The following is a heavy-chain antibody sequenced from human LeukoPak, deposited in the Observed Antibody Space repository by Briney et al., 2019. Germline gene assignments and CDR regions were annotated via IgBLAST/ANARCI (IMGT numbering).Heavy chain of an antibody. CDR1: GYSFTSYW. CDR2: IYPGYSDT. J-gene: IGHJ4*02. D-gene: IGHD3-10*01. CDR3: ARHPPNYGGPSDY. Sequence: GESLKISCKGSGYSFTSYWIGWVRQMPGKGLEWMGIIYPGYSDTRYTPSFQGQVTISADKSISTAYLQWSSLKASDTAMYYCARHPPNYGGPSDYWGQGTLVTVSS. V-gene: IGHV5-51*01.